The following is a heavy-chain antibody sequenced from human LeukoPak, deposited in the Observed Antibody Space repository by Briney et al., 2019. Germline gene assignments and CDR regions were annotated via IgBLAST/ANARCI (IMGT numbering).Heavy chain of an antibody. Sequence: HAGGSLRLSCAASGFTFSSYEMNWVRQAPGKGLEWVSYISSSGSTIYYADSVKGRFTISRDNSKNTLYLQMNSLRAEDTAVYYCAKGSSGWYYFDYWGQGTLVTVSS. D-gene: IGHD6-19*01. V-gene: IGHV3-48*03. CDR1: GFTFSSYE. CDR2: ISSSGSTI. CDR3: AKGSSGWYYFDY. J-gene: IGHJ4*02.